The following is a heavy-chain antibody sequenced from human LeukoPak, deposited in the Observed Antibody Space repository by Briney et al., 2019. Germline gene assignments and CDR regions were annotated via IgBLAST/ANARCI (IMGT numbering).Heavy chain of an antibody. CDR3: AKDFGEAAFDI. Sequence: GGSLRLSCAASGFTFSTYDMHWVRQAPGKGLEWVAIISYDGSDKYYADSVKGRFTISRDNSKNTLYLQMNSLRAEDTAVYYCAKDFGEAAFDIWGQGTMVSVSS. D-gene: IGHD3-10*01. CDR2: ISYDGSDK. CDR1: GFTFSTYD. J-gene: IGHJ3*02. V-gene: IGHV3-30*18.